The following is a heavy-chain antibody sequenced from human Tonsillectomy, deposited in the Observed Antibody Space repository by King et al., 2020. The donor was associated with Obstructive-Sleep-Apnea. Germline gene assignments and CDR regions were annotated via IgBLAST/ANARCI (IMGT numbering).Heavy chain of an antibody. CDR1: GFTFSTYA. CDR3: ARAPWCTCTRCYGAFWYFDL. CDR2: ISTDIRNL. J-gene: IGHJ2*01. D-gene: IGHD2-8*02. Sequence: VQLVESGGGLVQPGGSLRLSCAASGFTFSTYAMTWVRQAPGKGLEWLSYISTDIRNLSYADSVKGRFTISRDNTKNSLYLQMNSLRAEATAVDYCARAPWCTCTRCYGAFWYFDLWGRGTLVTVSS. V-gene: IGHV3-48*04.